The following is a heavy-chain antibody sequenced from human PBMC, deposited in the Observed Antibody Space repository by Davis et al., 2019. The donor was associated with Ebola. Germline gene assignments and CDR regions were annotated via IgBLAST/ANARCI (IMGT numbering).Heavy chain of an antibody. CDR1: GYALTDKH. CDR3: ARDPCSGGSCYWQRQGY. D-gene: IGHD2-15*01. J-gene: IGHJ4*02. Sequence: ASVKVSCKASGYALTDKHLHWVRQAPGQGLERMGRINPNSGGTNYAQKFQGRVTMTRDTSISTAYMELSRLRSDDTAVYYCARDPCSGGSCYWQRQGYWGQGTLVTVSS. CDR2: INPNSGGT. V-gene: IGHV1-2*06.